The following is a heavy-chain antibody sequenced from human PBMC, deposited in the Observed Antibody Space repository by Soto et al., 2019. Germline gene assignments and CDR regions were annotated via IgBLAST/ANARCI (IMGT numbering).Heavy chain of an antibody. CDR3: AKDTREDWNFVVYYFDY. CDR2: ISYDGSNK. J-gene: IGHJ4*02. Sequence: QVQLVESGGGVVQPGTSLRLSCAASGFTFSSYGMHWVRQAPGKGLEWVAVISYDGSNKYYGDSVKGRFTISRDNSKNTLYLQMNSLRPEDTAMYFCAKDTREDWNFVVYYFDYWGQGTLVTVSS. V-gene: IGHV3-30*18. D-gene: IGHD1-7*01. CDR1: GFTFSSYG.